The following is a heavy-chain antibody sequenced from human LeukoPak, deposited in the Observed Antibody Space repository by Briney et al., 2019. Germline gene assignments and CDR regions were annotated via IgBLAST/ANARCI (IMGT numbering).Heavy chain of an antibody. CDR3: AKEERAAAGRYFDY. D-gene: IGHD6-13*01. CDR1: GFTFSSYW. Sequence: GGSLRLSCAASGFTFSSYWMSWVRQAPGKGLEWVSSISGSGGSTYYADSVKGRFTISRDNSKNTLSLQMNSLRAEDTAVYYCAKEERAAAGRYFDYWGQGALVTVSS. V-gene: IGHV3-23*01. J-gene: IGHJ4*02. CDR2: ISGSGGST.